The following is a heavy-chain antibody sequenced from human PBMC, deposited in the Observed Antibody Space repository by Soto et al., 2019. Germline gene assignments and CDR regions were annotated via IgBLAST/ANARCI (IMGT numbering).Heavy chain of an antibody. CDR2: VYHSGST. D-gene: IGHD1-26*01. Sequence: PSETLSLTCAVSGGSISTSNWWSWVRQPPGKGLEWIGEVYHSGSTNYNPSFKSRVAMSVDKSKNQFSLKLNSVTAVDTAVYYCARREIQGPIDYWGQGTLVTVSS. V-gene: IGHV4-4*02. CDR1: GGSISTSNW. CDR3: ARREIQGPIDY. J-gene: IGHJ4*02.